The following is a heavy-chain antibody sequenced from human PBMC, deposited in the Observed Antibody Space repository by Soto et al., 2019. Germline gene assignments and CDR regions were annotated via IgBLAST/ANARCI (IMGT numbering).Heavy chain of an antibody. CDR1: GYTFTSYG. CDR2: ISAYNGNT. D-gene: IGHD2-15*01. CDR3: ARDLIVVVVAAPRSFYSMDV. Sequence: ASVKVSCKASGYTFTSYGISWVRQAPGQGLEWMGWISAYNGNTNYAQKLQGRVTMTTDTSTSTAYMELRSLRSDDTAVYYCARDLIVVVVAAPRSFYSMDVWGQGTPVTVSS. V-gene: IGHV1-18*01. J-gene: IGHJ6*02.